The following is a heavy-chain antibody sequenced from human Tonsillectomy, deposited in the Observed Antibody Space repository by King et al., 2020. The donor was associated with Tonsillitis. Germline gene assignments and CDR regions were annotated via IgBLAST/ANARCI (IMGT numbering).Heavy chain of an antibody. Sequence: VQLVESGGGVVQPGRSLRLSCAASGFTFSSYGMHWVRQAPGKGLEWVAVIWYDGSNKYYADSVKGRFTISRDNSKNTLYLQMNSLRAEDTAVYYCAGDLVVGSSWFFDYWGQGTLVTVSS. V-gene: IGHV3-33*01. D-gene: IGHD6-13*01. J-gene: IGHJ4*02. CDR1: GFTFSSYG. CDR3: AGDLVVGSSWFFDY. CDR2: IWYDGSNK.